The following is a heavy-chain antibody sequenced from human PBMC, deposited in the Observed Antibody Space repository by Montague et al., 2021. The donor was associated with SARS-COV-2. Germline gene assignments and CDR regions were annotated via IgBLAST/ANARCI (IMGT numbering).Heavy chain of an antibody. Sequence: SQTLSLTCTVSGGSITNNIDYWAWIRHPPGRGLGWIGSMYYTGNTYYNPSLKSRFTLSVVTSKNNFTLKLTSVTAAETAACYCAELKRYFDSSGSPSAFDFWGQGTKVTVSS. D-gene: IGHD3-22*01. J-gene: IGHJ3*01. CDR2: MYYTGNT. CDR3: AELKRYFDSSGSPSAFDF. CDR1: GGSITNNIDY. V-gene: IGHV4-39*02.